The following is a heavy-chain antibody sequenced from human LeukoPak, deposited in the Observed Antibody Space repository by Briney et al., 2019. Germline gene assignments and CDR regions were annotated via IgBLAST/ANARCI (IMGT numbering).Heavy chain of an antibody. CDR1: GYTFTSYY. D-gene: IGHD3-10*01. CDR3: ARGGLTMVRGVIITFRFDP. CDR2: INPSGGST. J-gene: IGHJ5*02. Sequence: ASVKVSCKASGYTFTSYYMHWVRQAPGQGLEWMGIINPSGGSTSYAQKFQGRVTMTRDTSTRTVYMELSSLRSEDTAVYYCARGGLTMVRGVIITFRFDPWGQGTLVTVSS. V-gene: IGHV1-46*01.